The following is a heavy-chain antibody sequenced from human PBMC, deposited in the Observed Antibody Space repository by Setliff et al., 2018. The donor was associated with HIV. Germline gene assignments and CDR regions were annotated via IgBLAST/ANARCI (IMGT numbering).Heavy chain of an antibody. CDR2: IRYDGSDI. Sequence: PGGSLRLSCEASGFTFSSHGMHWLRQAPGKGLEWVTFIRYDGSDIHYADSVKGRFTISRDNSKNTLYLQMNSLRVEDAAVYYCGRVSGTWPAYYFDFWGQGTLVTVSS. D-gene: IGHD3-3*01. V-gene: IGHV3-30*02. CDR1: GFTFSSHG. J-gene: IGHJ4*02. CDR3: GRVSGTWPAYYFDF.